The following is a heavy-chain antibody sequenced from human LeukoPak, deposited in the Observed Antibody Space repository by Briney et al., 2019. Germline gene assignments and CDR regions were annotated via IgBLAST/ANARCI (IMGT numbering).Heavy chain of an antibody. J-gene: IGHJ4*02. CDR3: ARGTLPRYFDY. CDR2: IYYSGST. Sequence: SETLSLTCTVSGGSISSGGYYWSWIRRHPGKGLEWIGYIYYSGSTYYNLSLKSRVTISVDTSKNQFSLKLSSVTAADTAVYYCARGTLPRYFDYWGQGTLVTVSS. V-gene: IGHV4-31*03. D-gene: IGHD1-14*01. CDR1: GGSISSGGYY.